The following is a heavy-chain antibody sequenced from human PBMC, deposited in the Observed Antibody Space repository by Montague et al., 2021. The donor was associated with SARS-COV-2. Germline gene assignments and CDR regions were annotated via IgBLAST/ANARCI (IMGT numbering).Heavy chain of an antibody. J-gene: IGHJ3*02. CDR3: ARYGNTMGGAFDI. V-gene: IGHV4-31*03. D-gene: IGHD3-16*01. Sequence: TLSLTCTVSGGFISSGGYYWSWIRQHPGKGLEWIGYIYYSGSTYYNPSLKSRVTISVDTSKNQFSLKLSSVTAADTAVYYCARYGNTMGGAFDIWGQGTMVTVSS. CDR2: IYYSGST. CDR1: GGFISSGGYY.